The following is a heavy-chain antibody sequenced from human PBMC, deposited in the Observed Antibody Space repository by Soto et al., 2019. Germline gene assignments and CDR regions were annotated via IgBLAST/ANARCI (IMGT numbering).Heavy chain of an antibody. V-gene: IGHV2-26*01. CDR1: GFSLSNAGMG. D-gene: IGHD6-13*01. J-gene: IGHJ4*02. CDR3: ARYLPYSSNFFPC. Sequence: QVTLKESGPVLVKPTETLTLTCTVSGFSLSNAGMGVSWIRQPPGKALEWLAPIFSNDEKSYSTPLKRRLTISKHTSKSQVVLTMTNMDPVDTATFYCARYLPYSSNFFPCWGQGPLVTVSS. CDR2: IFSNDEK.